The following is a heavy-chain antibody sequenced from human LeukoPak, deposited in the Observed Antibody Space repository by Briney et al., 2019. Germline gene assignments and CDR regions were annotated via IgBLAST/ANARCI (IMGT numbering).Heavy chain of an antibody. CDR3: AKEDCSGGRCYSLHY. CDR2: INWDGGST. J-gene: IGHJ4*02. Sequence: GGSMRLSCAASGFTFDDYGMTWVRQTPGKGMEWVSTINWDGGSTAYADSVKGRFTISRDNAKNSLYLQMNSLRAEDAAVYYCAKEDCSGGRCYSLHYWGQGTLVTVSS. V-gene: IGHV3-20*04. CDR1: GFTFDDYG. D-gene: IGHD2-15*01.